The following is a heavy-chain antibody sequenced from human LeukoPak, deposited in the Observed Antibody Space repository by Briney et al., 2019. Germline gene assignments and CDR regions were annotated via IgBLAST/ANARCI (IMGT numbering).Heavy chain of an antibody. CDR2: INHSGST. J-gene: IGHJ5*02. CDR1: GGSFSGYY. Sequence: SETLSLTCAVYGGSFSGYYWSWIRQPPGKGLEWIGEINHSGSTNYNPSLKSRVTISVDTSKNQFSLKLSSVTAADTAVYYCAVYCSSTSCYEEYWFDPWGQGTLVTVSS. V-gene: IGHV4-34*01. D-gene: IGHD2-2*01. CDR3: AVYCSSTSCYEEYWFDP.